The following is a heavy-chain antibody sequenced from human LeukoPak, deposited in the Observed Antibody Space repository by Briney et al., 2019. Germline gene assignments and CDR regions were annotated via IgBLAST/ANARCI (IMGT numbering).Heavy chain of an antibody. CDR1: GFTFSSYA. J-gene: IGHJ4*02. D-gene: IGHD3-9*01. V-gene: IGHV3-23*01. CDR2: ISGSGGST. CDR3: AKDMRFDWTPYYFDY. Sequence: GXSLRLSCAASGFTFSSYAMSWVRQAPGKGLEWVSAISGSGGSTYYADSVKGRFTISRDNSKNTLYLQMNSLRAEDTAVYYCAKDMRFDWTPYYFDYWGQGTLVTVSS.